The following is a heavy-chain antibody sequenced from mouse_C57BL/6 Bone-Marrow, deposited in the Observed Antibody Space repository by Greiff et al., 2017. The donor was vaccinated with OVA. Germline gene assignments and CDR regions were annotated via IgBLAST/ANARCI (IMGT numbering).Heavy chain of an antibody. CDR3: ARRLRGYFDY. V-gene: IGHV5-12*01. Sequence: EVNLVESGGGLVQPGGSLKLSCAASGFTFSDYYMYWVRQTPEKRLEWVAYISNGGGSTYSPDTVKGRFTISRDNAKNTLYLQMSRLKSEDTAMYYCARRLRGYFDYWGQGTTLTVSS. CDR1: GFTFSDYY. D-gene: IGHD1-1*01. CDR2: ISNGGGST. J-gene: IGHJ2*01.